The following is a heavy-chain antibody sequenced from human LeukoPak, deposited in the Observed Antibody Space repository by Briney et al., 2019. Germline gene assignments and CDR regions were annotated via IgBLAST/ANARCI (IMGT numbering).Heavy chain of an antibody. CDR1: GFTFSSYA. J-gene: IGHJ4*02. CDR2: ISGSGGST. CDR3: AKLASYGSGSYFRNAYYFDY. V-gene: IGHV3-23*01. D-gene: IGHD3-10*01. Sequence: PGGSLRLSCAASGFTFSSYAMSWVRQAPGKGLEWVSAISGSGGSTYYADSVKGRFTISRDNSKNTLYLQMNSLRAEDTAVYYCAKLASYGSGSYFRNAYYFDYWGQGTLVTVSS.